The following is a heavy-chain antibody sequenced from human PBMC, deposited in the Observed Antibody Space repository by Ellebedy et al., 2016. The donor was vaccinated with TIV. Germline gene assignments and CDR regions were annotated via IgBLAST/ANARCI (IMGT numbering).Heavy chain of an antibody. CDR2: ITAYNGNR. CDR1: GYTFRTYG. D-gene: IGHD4-17*01. CDR3: ARDRRSYGDYQLFDI. J-gene: IGHJ4*02. V-gene: IGHV1-18*01. Sequence: AASVKVSCKASGYTFRTYGISWVRQAPGQGLAWVGWITAYNGNRNYARKFQGRVTMTTDTSTSTAYMELRSLGSDDTAVYYCARDRRSYGDYQLFDIWGQGTLVTVST.